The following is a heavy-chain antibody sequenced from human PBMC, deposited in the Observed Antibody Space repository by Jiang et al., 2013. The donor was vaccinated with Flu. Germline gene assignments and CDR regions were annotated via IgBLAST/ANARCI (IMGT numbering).Heavy chain of an antibody. CDR1: GGSISSYY. D-gene: IGHD6-13*01. CDR2: IYYSGST. CDR3: ARHMGIAAAGGRVYYYYYGMDV. V-gene: IGHV4-59*08. J-gene: IGHJ6*02. Sequence: SLTCTVSGGSISSYYWSWIRQPPGKGLEWIGYIYYSGSTNYNPSLKSRVTISVDTSKNQFSLKLSSVTAADTAVYYCARHMGIAAAGGRVYYYYYGMDVWGQGTTVTVSS.